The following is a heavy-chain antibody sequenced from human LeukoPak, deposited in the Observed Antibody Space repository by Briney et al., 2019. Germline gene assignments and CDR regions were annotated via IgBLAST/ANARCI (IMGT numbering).Heavy chain of an antibody. CDR1: GFTFSSYA. D-gene: IGHD2-15*01. Sequence: GGSLRLSCAASGFTFSSYAMHWVRQAPGKGLEWVAVISYDGSNKYYADSVKGRFTISRDNSKNTLYLQMNSLRAEDTAVYYCAAGAARMKYYFDYWGQGTLVTVSS. CDR3: AAGAARMKYYFDY. CDR2: ISYDGSNK. V-gene: IGHV3-30*04. J-gene: IGHJ4*02.